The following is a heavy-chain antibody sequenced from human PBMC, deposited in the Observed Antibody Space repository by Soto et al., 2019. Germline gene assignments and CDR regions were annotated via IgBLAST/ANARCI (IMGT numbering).Heavy chain of an antibody. J-gene: IGHJ5*02. CDR2: IHSSGNT. Sequence: SETLSLTCTVSGTSVFGANWWGWVRQPPGKGLEWIGEIHSSGNTDYSPSLKSRVTISVDMSKNEFSLKLTSVTAADTAIYYCARSSYMGGWFDPWGQGTLVTVS. D-gene: IGHD3-16*01. CDR1: GTSVFGANW. V-gene: IGHV4-4*02. CDR3: ARSSYMGGWFDP.